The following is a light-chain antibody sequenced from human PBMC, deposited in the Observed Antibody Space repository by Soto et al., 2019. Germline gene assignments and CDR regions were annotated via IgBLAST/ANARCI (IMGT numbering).Light chain of an antibody. V-gene: IGKV3-20*01. CDR1: QSVSSSY. J-gene: IGKJ4*01. Sequence: EIVLTQSPGTLSLSPGERATLSCRASQSVSSSYLAWYQQKPGQAPRLLIYGASSRAIGIPDRFSGSGSGTDFTLTISRLEPEDFAVYYCQQYGSPRLTFGGGTKVEIK. CDR3: QQYGSPRLT. CDR2: GAS.